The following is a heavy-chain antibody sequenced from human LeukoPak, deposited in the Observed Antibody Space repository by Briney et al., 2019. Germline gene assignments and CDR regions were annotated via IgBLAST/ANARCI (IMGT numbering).Heavy chain of an antibody. V-gene: IGHV5-51*01. J-gene: IGHJ6*02. CDR1: GYSFTSYW. CDR2: IYPGDSDT. D-gene: IGHD6-13*01. CDR3: ARHLYSSSWQAYYYYGMDV. Sequence: GESLKISCKGSGYSFTSYWIGWVRQMPGKGLEWMGIIYPGDSDTRYSPSFQGQVTISADKSISTAYLQWSSLKASDTAMYYCARHLYSSSWQAYYYYGMDVWGQGTTVTVSS.